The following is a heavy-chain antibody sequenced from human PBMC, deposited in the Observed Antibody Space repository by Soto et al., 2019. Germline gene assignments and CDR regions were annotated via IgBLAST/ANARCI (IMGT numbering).Heavy chain of an antibody. J-gene: IGHJ5*02. CDR1: GFTFDNYA. Sequence: EVQLLESGGGLVQPGGSLRLSCAASGFTFDNYAMSWVRQAPGKGLEWVSGIGGSGVTTYYAHSVKGRFTISRDNSKNTLYLQMNSRRAEDTAVYYCAKDRLSSPCAWFDPWGQGTLVTVSS. V-gene: IGHV3-23*01. CDR2: IGGSGVTT. CDR3: AKDRLSSPCAWFDP. D-gene: IGHD5-12*01.